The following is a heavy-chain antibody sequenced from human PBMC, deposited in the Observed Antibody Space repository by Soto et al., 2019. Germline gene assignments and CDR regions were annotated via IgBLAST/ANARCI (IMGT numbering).Heavy chain of an antibody. V-gene: IGHV6-1*01. CDR3: ARTIAAAGYFTYYYYGMDV. J-gene: IGHJ6*02. CDR2: TYYRSKWYN. D-gene: IGHD6-13*01. CDR1: GDSVSSNSAA. Sequence: QSQTLSLTCAISGDSVSSNSAAWNWIRQSPSRGLEWLGRTYYRSKWYNDYAVSVKSRITINPDTSKNQFSLQLNSVTPEDTAVYYCARTIAAAGYFTYYYYGMDVWGQGTTVTVSS.